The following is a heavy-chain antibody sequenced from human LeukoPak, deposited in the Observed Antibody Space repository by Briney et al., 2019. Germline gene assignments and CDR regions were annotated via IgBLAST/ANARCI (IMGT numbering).Heavy chain of an antibody. V-gene: IGHV3-74*01. CDR2: INSDGSNT. Sequence: PGGSLRLSCAASGFTFSSYWMHWVRQVPGKGLVWVSRINSDGSNTRYADSVKGRFTISRDNSKNTLYLQMNSLRAEDTAVYYCAHISSSWPDYWGQGTLVTVSS. CDR3: AHISSSWPDY. J-gene: IGHJ4*02. CDR1: GFTFSSYW. D-gene: IGHD6-13*01.